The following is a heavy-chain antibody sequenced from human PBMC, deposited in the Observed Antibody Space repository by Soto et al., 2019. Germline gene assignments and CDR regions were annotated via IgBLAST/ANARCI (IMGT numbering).Heavy chain of an antibody. J-gene: IGHJ4*02. CDR3: ANYYYDSSGYSDYFDY. CDR2: IIPIFGTA. V-gene: IGHV1-69*13. Sequence: SVKVSCKASGGTFISYAISWVRQAPGQGLEWMGGIIPIFGTANYAQKFQGRVTITADESTSTAYMELSSLRSEDTAVYYCANYYYDSSGYSDYFDYWGQGTLVTVSS. CDR1: GGTFISYA. D-gene: IGHD3-22*01.